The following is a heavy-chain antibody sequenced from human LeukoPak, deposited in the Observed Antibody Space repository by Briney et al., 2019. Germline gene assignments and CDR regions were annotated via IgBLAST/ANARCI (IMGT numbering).Heavy chain of an antibody. D-gene: IGHD3-10*01. CDR3: AKESMWFGESNPFDY. CDR2: IRYDGSNK. CDR1: GFTFSSYG. J-gene: IGHJ4*02. Sequence: PGGSLRLSCAASGFTFSSYGMHWVRQAPGKGLEGVAFIRYDGSNKYYADSVKGRFTISRDNSKNTLYVQMNSLRAEDTAVYYCAKESMWFGESNPFDYWGQGTLVTVSS. V-gene: IGHV3-30*02.